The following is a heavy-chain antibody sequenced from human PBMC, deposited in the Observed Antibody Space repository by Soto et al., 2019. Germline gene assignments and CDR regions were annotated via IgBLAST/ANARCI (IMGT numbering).Heavy chain of an antibody. V-gene: IGHV3-21*01. CDR1: GFTFSSYS. Sequence: GGSLRLSCAASGFTFSSYSMNWVRQAPGKGLEWVSSISSSSSYIYYADSVKGRFTISRDNAKNSLYLQMNSLRAEDTAVYYCARKRDDTPADFWSAYGVGYYYMDVWGKGTTVTVSS. J-gene: IGHJ6*03. D-gene: IGHD3-3*01. CDR3: ARKRDDTPADFWSAYGVGYYYMDV. CDR2: ISSSSSYI.